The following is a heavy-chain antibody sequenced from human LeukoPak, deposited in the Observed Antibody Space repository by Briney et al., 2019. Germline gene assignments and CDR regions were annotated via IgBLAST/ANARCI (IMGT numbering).Heavy chain of an antibody. CDR1: GFTFSSYS. D-gene: IGHD3-3*01. Sequence: GGSLRLSCAASGFTFSSYSMSWVRQAPGKGLEWVANIKQDGSEKYYVDSVKGRFTISRDNAKNSLYLQMNSLRAEDTAVYYCARELLWSGYYAYFDYWGQGTLVTVSS. J-gene: IGHJ4*02. CDR2: IKQDGSEK. CDR3: ARELLWSGYYAYFDY. V-gene: IGHV3-7*01.